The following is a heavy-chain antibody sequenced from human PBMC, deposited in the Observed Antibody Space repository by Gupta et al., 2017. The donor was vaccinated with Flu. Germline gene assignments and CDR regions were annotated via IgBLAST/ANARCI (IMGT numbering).Heavy chain of an antibody. D-gene: IGHD6-19*01. CDR3: TGSVTVPGGVGDG. J-gene: IGHJ4*02. CDR1: GFTFKCSA. V-gene: IGHV3-73*02. CDR2: IRTKPNNYAT. Sequence: EVQLVESGGGLVQPGGSLKLSCAASGFTFKCSAMHWVRQATGKGLEWVGRIRTKPNNYATVTAASVKGRFTISRDDSKNTVYLQMNSLKTEDTAVYYCTGSVTVPGGVGDGWGQGTLVTVSS.